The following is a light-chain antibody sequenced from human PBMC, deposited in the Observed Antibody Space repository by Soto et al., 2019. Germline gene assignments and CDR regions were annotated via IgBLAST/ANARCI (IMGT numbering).Light chain of an antibody. J-gene: IGKJ4*01. Sequence: TQSQATLSVSPRARVSFSCRACQSVTTNFAWYQHKPGQSPRLLISDASTGASGIPPRFSGSGSGTEFTLTIDRLQSGDFAVYYCQQYDRWPVTFGGGTKVDIK. V-gene: IGKV3-15*01. CDR1: QSVTTN. CDR2: DAS. CDR3: QQYDRWPVT.